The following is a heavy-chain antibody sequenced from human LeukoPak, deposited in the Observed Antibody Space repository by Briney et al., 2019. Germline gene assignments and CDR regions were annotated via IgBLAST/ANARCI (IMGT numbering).Heavy chain of an antibody. Sequence: GASVKLSCKASGGTFSSYAISWVRQAPGQGLKWMGGIIPIFGTANYAQKFQGRVTITTDESTSTAYMELSSLRSEDTAVYYCARGSGNEAFDIWGQGTMVTVSS. D-gene: IGHD1-1*01. J-gene: IGHJ3*02. CDR1: GGTFSSYA. CDR3: ARGSGNEAFDI. V-gene: IGHV1-69*05. CDR2: IIPIFGTA.